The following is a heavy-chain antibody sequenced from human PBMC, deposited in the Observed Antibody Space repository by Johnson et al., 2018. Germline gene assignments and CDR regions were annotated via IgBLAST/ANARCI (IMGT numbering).Heavy chain of an antibody. Sequence: VQLVESGGGLVQPGGSLRLSCAASGFTFSSYDMHWVRQATGKGLEWVSAIGTAGDTYYPGSGKGRFTISRDNSKNTLFLQMNSLRAGDTAVYYCAKPVKMIAVVDAFDIWGQGTMVTVSS. V-gene: IGHV3-13*01. J-gene: IGHJ3*02. CDR3: AKPVKMIAVVDAFDI. D-gene: IGHD3-22*01. CDR2: IGTAGDT. CDR1: GFTFSSYD.